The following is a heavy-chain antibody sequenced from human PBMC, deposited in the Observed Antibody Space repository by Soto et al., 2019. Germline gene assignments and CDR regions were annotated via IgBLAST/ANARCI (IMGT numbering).Heavy chain of an antibody. CDR2: VYYTGRT. D-gene: IGHD1-26*01. CDR3: ARHDCIVGGVCNWFDP. V-gene: IGHV4-39*01. J-gene: IGHJ5*02. CDR1: GGSISSSSYF. Sequence: PSETLSLTCNVSGGSISSSSYFWGWIRQTPGKGLEWIGDVYYTGRTNYNPSLTSRVTMSVDTSKNQFSLKMRSVTAADTAIYYCARHDCIVGGVCNWFDPWGQGTLVTVSS.